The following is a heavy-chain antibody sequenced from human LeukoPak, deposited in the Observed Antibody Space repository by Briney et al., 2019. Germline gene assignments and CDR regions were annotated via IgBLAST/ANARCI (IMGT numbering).Heavy chain of an antibody. D-gene: IGHD3-22*01. CDR3: AREDDSSGLGFASY. Sequence: SETLSLTCTVSGVSISSGDYYWSWIRQPPGKGLEWIGYIYYSGSTYYNPSLKSRVTISVDTSKNQFSLKLSSVTAADTAVYYCAREDDSSGLGFASYWGQGTLVTVSS. V-gene: IGHV4-30-4*01. CDR1: GVSISSGDYY. J-gene: IGHJ4*02. CDR2: IYYSGST.